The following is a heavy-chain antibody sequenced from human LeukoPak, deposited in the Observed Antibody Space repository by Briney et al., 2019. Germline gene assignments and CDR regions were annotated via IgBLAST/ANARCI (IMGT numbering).Heavy chain of an antibody. V-gene: IGHV4-30-4*08. Sequence: SQTLSLTCTVSGGSISSGDYYWSWIRQPPGKGLEWIGYIYYSGSTYYNPSLKSRVTISVDTSKNQFSLKLSSVAAADTAVYYCARYMTTVSDYFDYWGQGTLVTVSS. CDR2: IYYSGST. CDR1: GGSISSGDYY. J-gene: IGHJ4*02. CDR3: ARYMTTVSDYFDY. D-gene: IGHD4-11*01.